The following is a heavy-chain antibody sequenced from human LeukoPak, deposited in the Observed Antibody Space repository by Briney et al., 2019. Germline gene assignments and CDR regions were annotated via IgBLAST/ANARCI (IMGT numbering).Heavy chain of an antibody. V-gene: IGHV5-51*01. CDR1: GYSLTSYW. D-gene: IGHD3-22*01. CDR3: ARQRYYDSSGQFDR. CDR2: VSTGDSAT. Sequence: SGESLKISCKGSGYSLTSYWIGWGRQMPGKGLEWGWIVSTGDSATRYSPSFQGQGTISGDTSISTAYVLWRRLKASDAAMYYCARQRYYDSSGQFDRWGQGTLVTVSS. J-gene: IGHJ5*02.